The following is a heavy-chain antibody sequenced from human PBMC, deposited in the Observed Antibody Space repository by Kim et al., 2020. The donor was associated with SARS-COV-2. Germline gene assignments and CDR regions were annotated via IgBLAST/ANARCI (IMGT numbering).Heavy chain of an antibody. CDR3: ARDRFLAYCGGDCYSGPNWFDP. V-gene: IGHV3-11*06. Sequence: GGSLRLSCAASGFTFSDYYMSWIRQAPGKGLEWVSYISSSSSYTNYADPVKGRFTISRDNAKNALYLQMNSLRAEDTAVYYCARDRFLAYCGGDCYSGPNWFDPWGQGTLVTVSS. J-gene: IGHJ5*02. CDR1: GFTFSDYY. D-gene: IGHD2-21*02. CDR2: ISSSSSYT.